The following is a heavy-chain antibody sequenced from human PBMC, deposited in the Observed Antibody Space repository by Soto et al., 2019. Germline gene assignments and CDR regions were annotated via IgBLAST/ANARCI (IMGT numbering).Heavy chain of an antibody. D-gene: IGHD3-3*01. V-gene: IGHV1-18*01. Sequence: ASVKVSCKASGYTFTSYGISWVRQAPGQGLEWMGWISAYNGNTNYAQKLQGRVTMTTDTSTSTAYMELRSLRSDDTAVYYCARYYDFWSGTAPHYHYYGMDVWGQGTTVTVSS. CDR2: ISAYNGNT. CDR1: GYTFTSYG. J-gene: IGHJ6*02. CDR3: ARYYDFWSGTAPHYHYYGMDV.